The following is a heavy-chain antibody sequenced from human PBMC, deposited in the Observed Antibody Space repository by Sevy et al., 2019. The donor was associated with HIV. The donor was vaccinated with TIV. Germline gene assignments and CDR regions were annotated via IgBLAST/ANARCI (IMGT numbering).Heavy chain of an antibody. D-gene: IGHD4-4*01. CDR2: ISSSSSTI. Sequence: GGSLRLSCAASGFTFSSYSMNWVRQAPGMGLEWVSYISSSSSTIYYADSVKGRLTISRDNAKNSLYLQMNSLRDEDTAVYYCARGTTAKGYYYYGMDVWGQWTTVTVSS. CDR3: ARGTTAKGYYYYGMDV. V-gene: IGHV3-48*02. CDR1: GFTFSSYS. J-gene: IGHJ6*02.